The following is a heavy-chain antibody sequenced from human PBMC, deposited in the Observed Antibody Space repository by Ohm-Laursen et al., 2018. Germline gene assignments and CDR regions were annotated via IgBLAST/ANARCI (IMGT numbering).Heavy chain of an antibody. Sequence: SLRLSCAASGFTFSLYYMTWMRQAPGKGLEWVSYISGSSGTIYYADSVKGRFTISRDNAKNSLYLQMNSLRAEDTAVYYCARDGGSYQDDVFDIWGQGTMVTVSS. D-gene: IGHD3-16*01. V-gene: IGHV3-11*01. CDR2: ISGSSGTI. J-gene: IGHJ3*02. CDR1: GFTFSLYY. CDR3: ARDGGSYQDDVFDI.